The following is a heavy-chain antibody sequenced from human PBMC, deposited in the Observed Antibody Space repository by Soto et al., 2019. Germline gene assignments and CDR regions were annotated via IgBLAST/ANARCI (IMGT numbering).Heavy chain of an antibody. J-gene: IGHJ4*02. D-gene: IGHD1-26*01. CDR2: INPSGGCT. CDR1: GYTFTSYY. Sequence: QVQLVQSGAEVKKPGASVKVSCRASGYTFTSYYMHWVRQAPGQGLESMGIINPSGGCTSYAQKFQGRITMTRDTSTSTVYMELSSLRSEDTAVYYCASGTSKRPYYFDYWGQGTLVTVSA. V-gene: IGHV1-46*01. CDR3: ASGTSKRPYYFDY.